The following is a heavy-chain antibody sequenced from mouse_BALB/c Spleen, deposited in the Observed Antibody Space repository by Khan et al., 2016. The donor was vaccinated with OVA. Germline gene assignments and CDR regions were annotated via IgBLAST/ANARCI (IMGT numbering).Heavy chain of an antibody. CDR3: ARSFRYYSGSSPLAY. V-gene: IGHV9-2-1*01. D-gene: IGHD1-1*01. CDR1: GSTFTDYS. CDR2: INTQTGEP. J-gene: IGHJ3*01. Sequence: QIQLVQSGPELKKPGETVKISCKASGSTFTDYSMHWVKQAPGKGLKWMGWINTQTGEPTYADDFKGRFAFSLETSASTAYLQINNLKNEDTATSFWARSFRYYSGSSPLAYWGQGTLVTVAA.